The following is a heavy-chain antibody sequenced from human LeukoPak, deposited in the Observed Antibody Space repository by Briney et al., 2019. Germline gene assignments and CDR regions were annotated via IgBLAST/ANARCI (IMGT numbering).Heavy chain of an antibody. CDR2: ISSSGSTI. CDR1: GFTFSDYY. D-gene: IGHD4-11*01. CDR3: ARDGHSNYGSWFNP. J-gene: IGHJ5*02. V-gene: IGHV3-11*01. Sequence: PGGSLRLSCAASGFTFSDYYMSWIRQAPGKGLEWVSCISSSGSTIYYADSVKGRFTISRDNAKNSLYLQMNSLRAEDTAVYYCARDGHSNYGSWFNPWGQGTLVTVSS.